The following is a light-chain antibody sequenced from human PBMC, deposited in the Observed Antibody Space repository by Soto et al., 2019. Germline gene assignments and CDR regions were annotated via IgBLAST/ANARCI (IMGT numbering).Light chain of an antibody. V-gene: IGLV1-44*01. CDR2: QNN. CDR1: SSNVGSYP. Sequence: QSVLTQPPSASGTPGQRVTISCSGSSSNVGSYPVNWYQQIPGRAPKLLISQNNRRPSGVPDRFPDSKSGTAASLAISGLQSEDEADYYCSVWDDSLKVVLFGGGTKVTVL. J-gene: IGLJ2*01. CDR3: SVWDDSLKVVL.